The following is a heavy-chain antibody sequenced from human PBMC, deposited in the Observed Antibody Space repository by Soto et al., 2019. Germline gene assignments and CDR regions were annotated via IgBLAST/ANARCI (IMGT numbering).Heavy chain of an antibody. J-gene: IGHJ4*02. CDR2: INPGDSDT. Sequence: GESLKISCKGSGYSFTTYWIGCVRQMPGKGLEWMAIINPGDSDTRYSPSFQGQVTISADKSISTAYLQWSSLEASDTAIYYCARQGGAYVSIEYWGQGTQVTVSS. CDR3: ARQGGAYVSIEY. D-gene: IGHD3-16*01. V-gene: IGHV5-51*01. CDR1: GYSFTTYW.